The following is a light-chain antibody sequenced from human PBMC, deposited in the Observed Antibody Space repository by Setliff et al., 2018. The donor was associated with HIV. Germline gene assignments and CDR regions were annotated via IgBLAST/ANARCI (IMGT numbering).Light chain of an antibody. V-gene: IGLV2-23*02. Sequence: QSVLTQPASVSGSPGQSITISCTGTSSDVGSYSYVSWYQQHPGKAPKLMIYDVSKRPSEVSNRYSGSKSGNTASLTISGLQAEDEADYYCCSYAGTTTFPPGVFGTGTKVTVL. CDR1: SSDVGSYSY. J-gene: IGLJ1*01. CDR3: CSYAGTTTFPPGV. CDR2: DVS.